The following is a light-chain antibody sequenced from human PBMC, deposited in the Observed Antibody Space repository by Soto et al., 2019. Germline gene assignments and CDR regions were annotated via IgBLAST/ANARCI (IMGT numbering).Light chain of an antibody. J-gene: IGKJ1*01. V-gene: IGKV1-39*01. Sequence: DIQMTQSPSSLSAYVGDRVTITCRASQSISSYLNWYQQRPGKAPKLLIHAASSLQSGVPSRFSGSGSGTDFTLTISSLQPEDFATYYCQQSYSAPRTFGQGTKVEMK. CDR2: AAS. CDR3: QQSYSAPRT. CDR1: QSISSY.